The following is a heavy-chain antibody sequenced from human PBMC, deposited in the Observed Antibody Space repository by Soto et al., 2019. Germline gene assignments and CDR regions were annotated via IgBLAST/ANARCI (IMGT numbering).Heavy chain of an antibody. CDR3: TAMVDISSGMDV. D-gene: IGHD5-18*01. J-gene: IGHJ6*02. Sequence: SVKVSCKASVGTFSRYAISWVRQAPGQGVEWMGGIIPIFGTANYAQKFQGRVTITADESTSTAYMELSSLRSEDTAVYYCTAMVDISSGMDVWGQGTTVTVSS. CDR1: VGTFSRYA. CDR2: IIPIFGTA. V-gene: IGHV1-69*13.